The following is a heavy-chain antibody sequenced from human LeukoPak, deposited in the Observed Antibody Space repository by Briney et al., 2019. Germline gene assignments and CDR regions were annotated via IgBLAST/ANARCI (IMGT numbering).Heavy chain of an antibody. V-gene: IGHV1-69*01. CDR3: ARETGDYYFDY. Sequence: SVKVSCKASGGTFISYAISWVRQAPGQGLEWMGGIIPIFGTANYAQKFQGRVTITADESTSTAYMELSSLRSEDTVVYYCARETGDYYFDYWGQGTLVTVSS. D-gene: IGHD7-27*01. CDR1: GGTFISYA. CDR2: IIPIFGTA. J-gene: IGHJ4*02.